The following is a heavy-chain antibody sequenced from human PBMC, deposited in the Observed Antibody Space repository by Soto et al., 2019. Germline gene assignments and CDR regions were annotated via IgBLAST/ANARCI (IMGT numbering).Heavy chain of an antibody. CDR3: ARHGEYDSGWYFGYYYYGIDV. V-gene: IGHV4-39*01. Sequence: PSETLSLTCTVSGGSISSYYWGWIRQPPGKGLEWIGSIYYSGSTYYNPSLKSRVTISVDTSKNQFSLKLSSVTAADTAVYYCARHGEYDSGWYFGYYYYGIDVWGQGTTVTVSS. CDR2: IYYSGST. D-gene: IGHD6-19*01. CDR1: GGSISSYY. J-gene: IGHJ6*02.